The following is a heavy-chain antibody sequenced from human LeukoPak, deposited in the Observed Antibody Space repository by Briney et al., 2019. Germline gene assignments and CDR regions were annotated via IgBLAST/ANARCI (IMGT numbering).Heavy chain of an antibody. D-gene: IGHD2-15*01. V-gene: IGHV4-4*07. CDR3: ARLYCRGGNCYSYFDS. CDR1: GGSMNDYY. J-gene: IGHJ4*02. CDR2: IYANGAT. Sequence: SEALSLTCTVSGGSMNDYYWYWIRQPAGKGLECIGRIYANGATNYNASLKSRITMSVDTSKTQFSLTLNSVTAADSAVYYCARLYCRGGNCYSYFDSWGRGTLVTVSS.